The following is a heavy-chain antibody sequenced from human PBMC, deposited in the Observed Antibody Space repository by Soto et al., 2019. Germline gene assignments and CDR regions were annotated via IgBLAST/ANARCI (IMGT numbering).Heavy chain of an antibody. D-gene: IGHD2-15*01. V-gene: IGHV1-18*01. CDR3: AREGYCSSGSCALYSHEYFGMDV. CDR2: ISTYNGNT. CDR1: GYTFDRYG. J-gene: IGHJ6*02. Sequence: QVQLVQSGAEVKKPGASVKVSCKASGYTFDRYGISWVRQAPGQGLEWMGWISTYNGNTNYAQKLKGRVTMTTDTFTSTAYMEFRSLTSDDTAVYYCAREGYCSSGSCALYSHEYFGMDVWGQGTTVTVSS.